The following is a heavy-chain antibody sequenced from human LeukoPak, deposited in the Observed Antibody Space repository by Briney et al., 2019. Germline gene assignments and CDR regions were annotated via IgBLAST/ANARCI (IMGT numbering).Heavy chain of an antibody. Sequence: SETLSLTCTVSGGSMSSYYWSWIRQPPGKGLEWIGYTYYSGNTNYNPSLKSRVTISVDTSKNQFSLKVSSVTAADTAVYYCASARDFGWEGIWNWGQGTLVTVSS. CDR1: GGSMSSYY. CDR2: TYYSGNT. D-gene: IGHD6-19*01. CDR3: ASARDFGWEGIWN. V-gene: IGHV4-59*01. J-gene: IGHJ4*02.